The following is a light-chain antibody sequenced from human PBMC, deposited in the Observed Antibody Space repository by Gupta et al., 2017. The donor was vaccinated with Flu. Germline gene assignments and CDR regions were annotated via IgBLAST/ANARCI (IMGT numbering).Light chain of an antibody. CDR3: QQYKNWPWT. Sequence: GERATLACRGSQSVSSNLAWYQQKRGQAPRLVMYGASTRATGIPARFSGSGSGTELTLTISSLQSEDFAVYYCQQYKNWPWTFGQGTKVEIK. V-gene: IGKV3-15*01. CDR2: GAS. CDR1: QSVSSN. J-gene: IGKJ1*01.